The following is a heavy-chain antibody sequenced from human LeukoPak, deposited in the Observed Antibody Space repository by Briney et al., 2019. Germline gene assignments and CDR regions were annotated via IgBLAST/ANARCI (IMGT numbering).Heavy chain of an antibody. V-gene: IGHV1-18*01. CDR1: GGTFSSYA. Sequence: GASVKVSCKASGGTFSSYAISWVRQAHGQGLEWMGWISTYNGNTNYAQKFQGRVTITTDTSKSTAYMELRSLRSDDTAVYYCARIGHYDILTGYSTYYGMDVWGQGTTVTVSS. CDR3: ARIGHYDILTGYSTYYGMDV. CDR2: ISTYNGNT. D-gene: IGHD3-9*01. J-gene: IGHJ6*02.